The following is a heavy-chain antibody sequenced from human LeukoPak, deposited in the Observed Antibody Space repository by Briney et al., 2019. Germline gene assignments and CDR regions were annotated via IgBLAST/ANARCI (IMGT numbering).Heavy chain of an antibody. V-gene: IGHV4-34*01. CDR2: INHSGST. CDR1: GGSFSGYY. J-gene: IGHJ6*02. Sequence: SETLSLTCAVYGGSFSGYYWNWIRQPPGKGLEWIGEINHSGSTNYNPSLKSRVTISVDTSKNQFSLKLSSVTAADTAVYYCARGLRNLNYYYYYGMDVWGQGTTVTVSS. D-gene: IGHD1-14*01. CDR3: ARGLRNLNYYYYYGMDV.